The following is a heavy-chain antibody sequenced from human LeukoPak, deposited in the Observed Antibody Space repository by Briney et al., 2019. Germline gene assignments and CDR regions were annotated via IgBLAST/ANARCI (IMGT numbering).Heavy chain of an antibody. CDR2: IIPIFGTA. J-gene: IGHJ4*02. CDR3: ARGFDYGDYGLDY. CDR1: GGTFSSYA. D-gene: IGHD4-17*01. V-gene: IGHV1-69*05. Sequence: SVKVSCEASGGTFSSYAISWVRQAPGQGLEWMGGIIPIFGTANYAQKFQGRVTITTDESTSTAYMELSSLRSEDTAVYYCARGFDYGDYGLDYWGQGTLVTVSS.